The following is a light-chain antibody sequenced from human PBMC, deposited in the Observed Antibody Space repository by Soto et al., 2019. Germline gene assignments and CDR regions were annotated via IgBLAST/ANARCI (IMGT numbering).Light chain of an antibody. V-gene: IGLV2-14*01. CDR3: SSYTTSGTVV. Sequence: QSALTQPASVSEFPGQSITISCTGTSSDVGVYNYVSWYQHHPGKAPKLMIYEVRDRPSGVSDRFSGSKSGNTASLTISGLQPEDEADYYCSSYTTSGTVVFGGGTKLTVL. J-gene: IGLJ2*01. CDR2: EVR. CDR1: SSDVGVYNY.